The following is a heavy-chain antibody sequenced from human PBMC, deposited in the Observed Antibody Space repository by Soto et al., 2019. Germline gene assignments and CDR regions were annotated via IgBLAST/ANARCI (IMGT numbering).Heavy chain of an antibody. J-gene: IGHJ4*02. V-gene: IGHV1-2*04. CDR1: GYTFTGYY. CDR3: AREDFAYYDILTGYSPYFDY. D-gene: IGHD3-9*01. CDR2: INPNSGGT. Sequence: ASVKVSCKASGYTFTGYYMHWVRQAPGQGLEWMGWINPNSGGTNYAQKFQGWVTMTRDTSISTAYMELSRLRSDDTAVYYCAREDFAYYDILTGYSPYFDYWGQGTLVTAPQ.